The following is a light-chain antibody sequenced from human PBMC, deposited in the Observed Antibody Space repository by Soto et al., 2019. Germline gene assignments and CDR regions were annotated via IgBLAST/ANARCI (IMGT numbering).Light chain of an antibody. V-gene: IGKV3-20*01. CDR3: QQYGGAPPHT. Sequence: ILLTQSPGTLSFSPGDMATLSFRAIQSITNNYLAWYQQKPGQAPRPLIYGVSSRATGIPDRFSGSGSGTDFTLTISRLESEHFAVYYCQQYGGAPPHTFGQGTKVDIK. CDR2: GVS. J-gene: IGKJ2*01. CDR1: QSITNNY.